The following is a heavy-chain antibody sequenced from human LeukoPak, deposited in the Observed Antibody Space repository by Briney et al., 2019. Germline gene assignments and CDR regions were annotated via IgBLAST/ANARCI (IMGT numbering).Heavy chain of an antibody. CDR2: ISYDGSNK. CDR1: GFTFSSYG. Sequence: GRSLRLSCAASGFTFSSYGMHWVRQAPGKGLEWVAVISYDGSNKYYADSVKGRFTISRDNSKNTLYLQMNSLRAEDTAVYYCAGWRDSSGYYFDYWGQGTLVTVSS. D-gene: IGHD3-22*01. J-gene: IGHJ4*02. V-gene: IGHV3-30*03. CDR3: AGWRDSSGYYFDY.